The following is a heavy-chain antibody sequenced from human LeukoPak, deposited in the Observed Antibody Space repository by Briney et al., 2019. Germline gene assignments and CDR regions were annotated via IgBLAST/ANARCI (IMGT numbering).Heavy chain of an antibody. CDR3: ARAWTGGSHDY. V-gene: IGHV1-2*06. CDR1: GYTFTAYY. CDR2: INPNSGGT. Sequence: GASVKVSCKASGYTFTAYYMHWVRQAPGQGLEWMGRINPNSGGTDFAQKFQGRVTMTRDTSSNTAYMELSGLRSDDTTMYYCARAWTGGSHDYWGQGTLVTVSS. D-gene: IGHD1-26*01. J-gene: IGHJ4*02.